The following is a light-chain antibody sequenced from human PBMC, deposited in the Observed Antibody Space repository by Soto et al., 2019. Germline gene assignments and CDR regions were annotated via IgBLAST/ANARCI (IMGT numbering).Light chain of an antibody. V-gene: IGKV3-20*01. CDR3: QQYGSSSYT. J-gene: IGKJ2*01. CDR1: QSVSSSY. Sequence: EIVLTQSPGTLSLSPGERATLSCRASQSVSSSYLAWYQQKPGQAPRLLIYGASSRATGIPDRFSGSRSGKDFTLTISRLEPEDCAVYYCQQYGSSSYTFGQGTKLEIK. CDR2: GAS.